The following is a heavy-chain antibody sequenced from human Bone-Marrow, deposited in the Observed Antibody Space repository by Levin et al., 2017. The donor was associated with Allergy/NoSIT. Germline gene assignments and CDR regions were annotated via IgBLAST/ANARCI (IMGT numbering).Heavy chain of an antibody. CDR1: GFTFFSYS. Sequence: AGESLKISCAASGFTFFSYSMSWVRQAPGKGLEWVSVIDGSGDSTYYEDSVKGRFTISRDNSKNTLFLQMSSLSVEDTAVYYCAKTRDTSRTYYYNGMDVWGQGTTVTVSS. V-gene: IGHV3-23*01. CDR3: AKTRDTSRTYYYNGMDV. J-gene: IGHJ6*02. CDR2: IDGSGDST. D-gene: IGHD2-2*01.